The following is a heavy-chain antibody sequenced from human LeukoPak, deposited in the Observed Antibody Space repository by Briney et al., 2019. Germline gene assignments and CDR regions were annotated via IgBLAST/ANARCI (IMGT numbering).Heavy chain of an antibody. CDR1: GFTFSSYA. J-gene: IGHJ4*02. CDR2: ISYDGSNK. V-gene: IGHV3-30*04. Sequence: GGSLRLSCAASGFTFSSYAMHRVRQAPGKGLEWVAVISYDGSNKYYADSVKGRFTISRDNSKNTLYLQMNSLRAEDTAVYYCARDKYSSGWYFGEDYWGQGTLITVSS. D-gene: IGHD6-19*01. CDR3: ARDKYSSGWYFGEDY.